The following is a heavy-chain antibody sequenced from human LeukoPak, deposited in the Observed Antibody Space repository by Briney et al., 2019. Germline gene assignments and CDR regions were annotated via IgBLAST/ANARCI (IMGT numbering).Heavy chain of an antibody. CDR1: GGSISSYY. V-gene: IGHV4-59*01. Sequence: SETLSLTCTVSGGSISSYYWSWIRQPPGKGLEWIGYIYYSGSANYNPSLKSRVTISVDTSKTQFSLKLSSVTAADTAVYYCARGGYSSSWYYDAGGFDPWGQGTLVTVSS. CDR3: ARGGYSSSWYYDAGGFDP. CDR2: IYYSGSA. J-gene: IGHJ5*02. D-gene: IGHD6-13*01.